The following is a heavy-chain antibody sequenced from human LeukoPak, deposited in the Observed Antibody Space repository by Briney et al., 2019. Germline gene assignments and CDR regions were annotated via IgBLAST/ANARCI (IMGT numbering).Heavy chain of an antibody. CDR3: ARDRSSYYDSSGFDY. CDR1: GYTFTGYY. J-gene: IGHJ4*02. CDR2: INPNSGGT. V-gene: IGHV1-2*02. Sequence: ASVKVSCKASGYTFTGYYMHWVRQAPGQGLEWTGWINPNSGGTNYAQKFQGRVTMTRDTSISTAYMELSRLRSDDTAVYYCARDRSSYYDSSGFDYWGQGTLVTVSS. D-gene: IGHD3-22*01.